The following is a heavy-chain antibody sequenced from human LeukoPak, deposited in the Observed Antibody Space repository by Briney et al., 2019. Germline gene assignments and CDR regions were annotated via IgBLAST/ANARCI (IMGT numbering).Heavy chain of an antibody. CDR2: INHSGST. J-gene: IGHJ4*02. V-gene: IGHV4-34*01. CDR1: GGSFSGYY. Sequence: SETLSLTCAVYGGSFSGYYWSWIGQPPGKGLEWIGEINHSGSTNYNPSLKSRVTISVDTSKNQFSPKLSSVTAADTAVYYCARGGPYYYDSSGYYTPIDYWGQGTLVTVSS. D-gene: IGHD3-22*01. CDR3: ARGGPYYYDSSGYYTPIDY.